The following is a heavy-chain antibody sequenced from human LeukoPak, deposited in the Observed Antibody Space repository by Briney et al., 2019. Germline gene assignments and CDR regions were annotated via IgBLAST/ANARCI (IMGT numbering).Heavy chain of an antibody. CDR2: IIPFLDTS. D-gene: IGHD5-12*01. Sequence: SVKVSCKASGGTFSNYALSWVRQAPGQGLEWMGAIIPFLDTSNYPPKFQDRVAITTDESTSTAYMELSSLRSDDTAVYYCARAQAGNYDWPLDLWGQGTLVTVSS. V-gene: IGHV1-69*05. CDR1: GGTFSNYA. J-gene: IGHJ5*02. CDR3: ARAQAGNYDWPLDL.